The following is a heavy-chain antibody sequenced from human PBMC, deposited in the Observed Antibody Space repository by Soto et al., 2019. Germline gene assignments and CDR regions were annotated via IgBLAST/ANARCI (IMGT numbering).Heavy chain of an antibody. D-gene: IGHD3-22*01. CDR3: ARGGYYDSSGYGSLDY. CDR2: IYTSGRT. CDR1: GGSISSYY. J-gene: IGHJ4*02. Sequence: QVQLQESGPGLVKPSETLSLTCTVSGGSISSYYWSWLRQPAGKGLEWIGRIYTSGRTNYNHSLKCRVTMSVDTSKNQFSLKLSSVTAADTAVYYCARGGYYDSSGYGSLDYWGQGTLVTVSS. V-gene: IGHV4-4*07.